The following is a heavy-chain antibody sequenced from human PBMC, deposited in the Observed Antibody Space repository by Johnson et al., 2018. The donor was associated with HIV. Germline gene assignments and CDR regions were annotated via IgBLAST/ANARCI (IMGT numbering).Heavy chain of an antibody. CDR1: GFTFDDYG. CDR2: INWNGGGT. J-gene: IGHJ3*02. V-gene: IGHV3-20*04. Sequence: EQLVESGGGVVRPGGSLRLSCAASGFTFDDYGMSWVRQAPGTGLAWVSGINWNGGGTGYADSVKGRFTISRDNAKNSLYLQMNSLRAEDTALYYCAREGGGFREFGGFDIWGQGTMVTVSS. D-gene: IGHD3-10*01. CDR3: AREGGGFREFGGFDI.